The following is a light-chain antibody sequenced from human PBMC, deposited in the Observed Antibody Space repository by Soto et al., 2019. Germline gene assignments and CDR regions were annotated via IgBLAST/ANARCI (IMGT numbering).Light chain of an antibody. J-gene: IGKJ5*01. V-gene: IGKV4-1*01. CDR2: WAS. CDR1: QSILSSSNNKNY. Sequence: DIVMTQSPDSLAVPLGERATINCKSSQSILSSSNNKNYLVWYQQKPGHPPKLLISWASTRESGVPDRISGSGSGTDFTLTISSLQAEDVAVYYCQQCYSSPITFGQGTRLEIK. CDR3: QQCYSSPIT.